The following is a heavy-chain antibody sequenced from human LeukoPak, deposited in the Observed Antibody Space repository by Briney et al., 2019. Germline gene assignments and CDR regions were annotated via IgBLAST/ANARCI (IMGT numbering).Heavy chain of an antibody. CDR3: ARTDYYNVFFDY. V-gene: IGHV4-30-4*01. CDR2: IYYSGGT. Sequence: SQTLSLTCTVSGGSISSGDYYWSWIRQPPGKGLEWIGYIYYSGGTYYNPPLKSRLTISVDTSKDQFSLKLSSVTAADTAVYYCARTDYYNVFFDYWGQGTLVTVFS. CDR1: GGSISSGDYY. J-gene: IGHJ4*02. D-gene: IGHD3-10*02.